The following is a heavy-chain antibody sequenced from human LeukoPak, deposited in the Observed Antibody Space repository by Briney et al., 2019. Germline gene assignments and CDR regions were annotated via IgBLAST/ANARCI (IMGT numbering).Heavy chain of an antibody. CDR3: ARDLDYYGSGSSDAFDI. CDR1: GFTFSSYA. CDR2: ISGSGGST. Sequence: GGSLRLSCAASGFTFSSYAMSWVRQAPGKGLEWVSAISGSGGSTYYADSVKGRFTISRDNSKNTLYLQMNSLRAEDTAVYYCARDLDYYGSGSSDAFDIWGQGTMVTVSS. D-gene: IGHD3-10*01. V-gene: IGHV3-23*01. J-gene: IGHJ3*02.